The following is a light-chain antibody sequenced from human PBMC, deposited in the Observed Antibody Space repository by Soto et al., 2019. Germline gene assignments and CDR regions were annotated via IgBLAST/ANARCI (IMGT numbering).Light chain of an antibody. V-gene: IGKV1D-12*01. Sequence: DIQLTQSPSSVSASVGDTVTLTCRADQTFSSLLAWYQHKPGKAPKLLIYAASTLQNGVPSRFSGSGSGTVFTLTITSLQPEDSATYSCQQTNRFPLNFGGGTNVEIK. CDR2: AAS. CDR3: QQTNRFPLN. CDR1: QTFSSL. J-gene: IGKJ4*01.